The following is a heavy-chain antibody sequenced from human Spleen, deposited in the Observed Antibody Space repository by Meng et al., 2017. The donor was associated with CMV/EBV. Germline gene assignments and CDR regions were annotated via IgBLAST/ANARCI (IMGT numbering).Heavy chain of an antibody. D-gene: IGHD3-16*01. CDR3: ARGAEAPRYDFFWVSYLMDV. J-gene: IGHJ6*02. CDR1: GFTFSNYW. Sequence: GESLKISCAASGFTFSNYWMTWVRQAPGKGLEWVANIKQDESEKYYVDSVKGRFTISRDNAKNSLYLEMNNLRGEDTALYYCARGAEAPRYDFFWVSYLMDVWGQGTTVTVSS. V-gene: IGHV3-7*01. CDR2: IKQDESEK.